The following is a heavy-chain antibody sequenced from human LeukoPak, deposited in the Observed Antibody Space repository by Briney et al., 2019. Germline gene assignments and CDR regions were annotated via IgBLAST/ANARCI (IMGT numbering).Heavy chain of an antibody. CDR2: IYYPEST. J-gene: IGHJ6*02. V-gene: IGHV4-39*01. Sequence: SETLSLTCKVSGGSIGSSGFYWGWIRQPPGKGLEWIGSIYYPESTHYNPSLESRVTISVDTSKYQVSLTLSSVTATDTAVYYCVRHVSSGWDYYNGLDVWGQGTAVTVSS. CDR3: VRHVSSGWDYYNGLDV. CDR1: GGSIGSSGFY. D-gene: IGHD6-19*01.